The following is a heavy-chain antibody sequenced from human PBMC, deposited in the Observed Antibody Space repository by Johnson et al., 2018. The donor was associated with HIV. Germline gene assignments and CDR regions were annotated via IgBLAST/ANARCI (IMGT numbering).Heavy chain of an antibody. CDR2: IYSGGST. V-gene: IGHV3-66*01. Sequence: VQLVESGGNLVQPGGSLRLSCAASGFIFSTYVMTWVRQAPGKGLEWVSVIYSGGSTYYADSVKGRFTISRDNSKNTLYLQMNSLRAEDTAVYYCSGDSSGYYYYDAFDIWGQGTMVTVSS. J-gene: IGHJ3*02. CDR1: GFIFSTYV. CDR3: SGDSSGYYYYDAFDI. D-gene: IGHD3-22*01.